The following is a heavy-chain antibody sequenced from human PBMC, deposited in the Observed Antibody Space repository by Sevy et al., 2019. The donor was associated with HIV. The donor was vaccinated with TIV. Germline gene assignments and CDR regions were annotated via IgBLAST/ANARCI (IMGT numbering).Heavy chain of an antibody. V-gene: IGHV4-4*07. Sequence: SETLSLTCSVSGGSISSYFCNWIRQPAGKGLEWIGRIYTTGSTNYNPSLKSRVTMSVDTSKNQFSLKLNSVTAADTAVYYCARSDYGDYVGWFDPWRQGTLVTVSS. CDR1: GGSISSYF. CDR2: IYTTGST. D-gene: IGHD4-17*01. J-gene: IGHJ5*02. CDR3: ARSDYGDYVGWFDP.